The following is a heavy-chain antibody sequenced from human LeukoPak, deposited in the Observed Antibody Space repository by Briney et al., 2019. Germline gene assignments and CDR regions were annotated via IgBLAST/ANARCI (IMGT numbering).Heavy chain of an antibody. J-gene: IGHJ4*02. V-gene: IGHV3-23*01. CDR1: GFTFSDYA. CDR3: AKLVGATKGGSDY. D-gene: IGHD1-26*01. Sequence: PGGSLRLSCAASGFTFSDYAMSWVRQAPGKGLECVSSISGSAGTTYYADSVKGRFTISRDNSNNTLSLQMHSLRVEDTAVYYCAKLVGATKGGSDYWGQGTLVTVSS. CDR2: ISGSAGTT.